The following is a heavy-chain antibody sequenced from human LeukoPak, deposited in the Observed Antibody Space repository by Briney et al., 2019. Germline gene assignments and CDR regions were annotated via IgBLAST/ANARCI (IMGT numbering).Heavy chain of an antibody. CDR2: IYYSGST. CDR3: ASIAAAADWFDP. D-gene: IGHD6-13*01. Sequence: SETLSLTCTVSGGSISSYYWGWIRQPPGKGLEWIGYIYYSGSTNYNPSLKSRVTISVDTSKNQFSLELSSVTAADTAVYYCASIAAAADWFDPWGQGTLVTVSS. V-gene: IGHV4-59*01. J-gene: IGHJ5*02. CDR1: GGSISSYY.